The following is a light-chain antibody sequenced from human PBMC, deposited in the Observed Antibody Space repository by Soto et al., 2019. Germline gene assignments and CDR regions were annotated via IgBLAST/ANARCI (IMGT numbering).Light chain of an antibody. CDR1: QSVSSSY. J-gene: IGKJ4*01. CDR2: GTS. Sequence: IVLTQSPGTLSLSPGERATLSCRASQSVSSSYLAWYQQKPGQAPRLLIFGTSIRATGIPDRFSGSGSGTDFTLTISRLEPEDFATYYCQQLNTYPVTFGGGTKVEIK. V-gene: IGKV3-20*01. CDR3: QQLNTYPVT.